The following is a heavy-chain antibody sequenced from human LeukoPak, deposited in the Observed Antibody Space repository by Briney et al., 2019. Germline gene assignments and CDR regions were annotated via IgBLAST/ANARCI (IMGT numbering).Heavy chain of an antibody. J-gene: IGHJ4*02. Sequence: EWVSSISSSSSYIYYADSVKGRFTISRDNAKNSLYLQMNSLRAEDTAVYYCVEGSGEDYWGQGALVTVSS. CDR2: ISSSSSYI. V-gene: IGHV3-21*01. D-gene: IGHD2-15*01. CDR3: VEGSGEDY.